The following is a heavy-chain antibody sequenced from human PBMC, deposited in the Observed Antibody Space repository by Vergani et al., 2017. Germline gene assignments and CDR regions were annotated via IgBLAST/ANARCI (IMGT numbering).Heavy chain of an antibody. CDR2: ISSSSSYI. J-gene: IGHJ4*02. V-gene: IGHV3-21*01. Sequence: EVQLVESGGGLVQPGGSLRLSCAASGFTFSSYSMNWVRQAPGKGLEWVSSISSSSSYIYYADSVKGRFTISRDNAKYSLYLQMNSLRAEDTAVYYCARGDYDYVWGSYRPFDYWGQGTLVTVSS. D-gene: IGHD3-16*02. CDR3: ARGDYDYVWGSYRPFDY. CDR1: GFTFSSYS.